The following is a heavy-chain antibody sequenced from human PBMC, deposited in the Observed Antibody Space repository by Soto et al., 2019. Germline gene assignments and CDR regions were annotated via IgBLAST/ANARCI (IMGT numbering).Heavy chain of an antibody. D-gene: IGHD3-16*01. CDR3: ARGEDYAYYGMDV. Sequence: QVQLQESGPGLVKPSETLSLTCTVSGGSISSYYWSWIRQPPGKGLEWIGYIYYSGSTNYNPSLKSRFTIAVDTSKNQFSLKLSSVTAADTAVYYCARGEDYAYYGMDVWGQGTTVTVSS. CDR1: GGSISSYY. J-gene: IGHJ6*02. V-gene: IGHV4-59*01. CDR2: IYYSGST.